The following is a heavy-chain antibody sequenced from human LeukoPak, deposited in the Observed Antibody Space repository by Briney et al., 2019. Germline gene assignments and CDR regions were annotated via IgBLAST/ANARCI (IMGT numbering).Heavy chain of an antibody. Sequence: GGSLRLSCAASGFTFSGSAMHWVRQASGKGLEWVGRIRSKANSYATAYAVSVKGRFTISRDDSKNTAYLQMNSLKTEDTAVYYCTRLGITGTTDYWGQGTLVTVSS. V-gene: IGHV3-73*01. CDR1: GFTFSGSA. CDR2: IRSKANSYAT. J-gene: IGHJ4*02. D-gene: IGHD1-7*01. CDR3: TRLGITGTTDY.